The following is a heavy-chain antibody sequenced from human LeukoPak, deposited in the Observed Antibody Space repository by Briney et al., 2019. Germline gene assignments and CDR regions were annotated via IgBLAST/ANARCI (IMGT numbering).Heavy chain of an antibody. V-gene: IGHV4-39*07. CDR1: GGSISSSSYY. D-gene: IGHD2-2*01. CDR3: ARGGYCSSTSCPYYGMDV. J-gene: IGHJ6*02. CDR2: INHSGST. Sequence: SETLSLTCTVSGGSISSSSYYWSWIRQPPGKGLEWIGEINHSGSTNYNPSLKSRVTISVDTSKNQFSLKLSSVTAADTAVYYCARGGYCSSTSCPYYGMDVWGQGTTVTVSS.